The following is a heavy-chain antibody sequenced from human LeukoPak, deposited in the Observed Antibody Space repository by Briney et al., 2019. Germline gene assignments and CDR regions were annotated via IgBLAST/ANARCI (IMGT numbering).Heavy chain of an antibody. CDR1: GFTFSSYA. Sequence: GGSLRLSCAASGFTFSSYAMHWVRQTPGKGLEWVSLISWDGSSTYYADSMKGRFTISRDNSKNSLYLQMNSLRTEDTALYYCAKDIGVGSCNGCLFDYWGQGTLVTVSS. CDR2: ISWDGSST. V-gene: IGHV3-43*01. D-gene: IGHD2-15*01. CDR3: AKDIGVGSCNGCLFDY. J-gene: IGHJ4*02.